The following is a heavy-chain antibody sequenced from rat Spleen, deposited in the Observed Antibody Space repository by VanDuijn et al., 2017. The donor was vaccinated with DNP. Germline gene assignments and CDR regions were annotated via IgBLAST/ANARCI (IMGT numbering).Heavy chain of an antibody. V-gene: IGHV2-6*01. D-gene: IGHD1-11*01. Sequence: QVQVKESGPGLVQPSQTLSLTCTVSGFSFTSYTVTWVRQPPGKGLEWIAAMSNGGSTYYNSTLKSRLSISWDTSKSRLFLKMNSLQTEDTAMYFCVFGIGYWGQGVVVTVSS. CDR2: MSNGGST. J-gene: IGHJ2*01. CDR1: GFSFTSYT. CDR3: VFGIGY.